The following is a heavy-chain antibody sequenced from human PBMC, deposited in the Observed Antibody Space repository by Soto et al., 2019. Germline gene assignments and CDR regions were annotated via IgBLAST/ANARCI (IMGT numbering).Heavy chain of an antibody. Sequence: GASVKVSCKASGYTFASYGISWVRQAPGQGLEWMGWISAYNGNTNYAQKLQGRVTMTTDTSTSTAYMELRSLRSDDTAVYYCARAGDSSGWYRVWFDPWGQGTLVTVSS. CDR1: GYTFASYG. J-gene: IGHJ5*02. D-gene: IGHD6-19*01. CDR2: ISAYNGNT. CDR3: ARAGDSSGWYRVWFDP. V-gene: IGHV1-18*01.